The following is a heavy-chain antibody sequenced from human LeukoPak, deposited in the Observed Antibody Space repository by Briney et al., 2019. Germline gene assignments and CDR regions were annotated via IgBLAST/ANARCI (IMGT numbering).Heavy chain of an antibody. J-gene: IGHJ4*02. CDR2: IYYSRSN. V-gene: IGHV4-39*01. Sequence: SETLSLTCTVSGVSISSFSYYWGWVPQPPGKGLEWIGSIYYSRSNYYNPSLKSRVTISVDTSKNQFSLRLRSVTGADTAVYYCARSHYYDSSGYYYIWGQGTLVTVSS. D-gene: IGHD3-22*01. CDR1: GVSISSFSYY. CDR3: ARSHYYDSSGYYYI.